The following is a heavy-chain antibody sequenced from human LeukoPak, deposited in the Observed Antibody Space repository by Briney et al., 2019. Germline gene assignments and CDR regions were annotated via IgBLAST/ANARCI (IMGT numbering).Heavy chain of an antibody. CDR3: ARGLAAAGSSYFDY. CDR2: IYYSGST. V-gene: IGHV4-59*07. Sequence: PADTLSLTCTVSGGSINSYYWSWIRQPPGKGLEWIGYIYYSGSTKYSPSLKGRVTISVDTSKNQFSLKLSSVTAADTAVYYCARGLAAAGSSYFDYWGQGTLVSGST. CDR1: GGSINSYY. D-gene: IGHD6-13*01. J-gene: IGHJ4*02.